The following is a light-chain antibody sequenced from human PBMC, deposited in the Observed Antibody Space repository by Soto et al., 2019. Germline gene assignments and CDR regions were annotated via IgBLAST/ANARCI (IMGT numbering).Light chain of an antibody. J-gene: IGKJ5*01. Sequence: DIVMTQSPDSLAVSLGERATVNCKSSQVVLYISNNENYLAWYQQKPGQPPKLLIHWASTRESGVPDRFSGSGSGADFTLTISRLEPEDFAVYFCQQYGNSPPGTFGQGTRLEIK. V-gene: IGKV4-1*01. CDR1: QVVLYISNNENY. CDR3: QQYGNSPPGT. CDR2: WAS.